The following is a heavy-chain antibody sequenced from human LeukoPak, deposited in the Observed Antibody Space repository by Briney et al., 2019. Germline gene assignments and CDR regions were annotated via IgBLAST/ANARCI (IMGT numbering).Heavy chain of an antibody. D-gene: IGHD2-2*01. CDR1: GFTFSSYS. Sequence: PGGSLRLSCAASGFTFSSYSMNWVRQAPGKGLEWVSSISSSSSYIYCADSVKGRFTISRDNAKNSLYLQMNSLRAEDTAVYYCARDRRGPAIVVVPAAMGIDYWGQGTLVTVSS. CDR3: ARDRRGPAIVVVPAAMGIDY. CDR2: ISSSSSYI. J-gene: IGHJ4*02. V-gene: IGHV3-21*01.